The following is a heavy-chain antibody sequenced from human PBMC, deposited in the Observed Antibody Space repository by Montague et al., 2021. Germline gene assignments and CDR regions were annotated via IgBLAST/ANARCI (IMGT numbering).Heavy chain of an antibody. CDR1: GDSINGWY. J-gene: IGHJ4*02. Sequence: SETLSLTCSVSGDSINGWYWSWIRQPPGKGLEWIGSVFYSGATNXNPSLKSRVTMSADTSKNQVSLKMNSVTAADTAVYYCARQGFYESGGFFIWGLGTLVTVSS. CDR3: ARQGFYESGGFFI. CDR2: VFYSGAT. D-gene: IGHD3-22*01. V-gene: IGHV4-59*01.